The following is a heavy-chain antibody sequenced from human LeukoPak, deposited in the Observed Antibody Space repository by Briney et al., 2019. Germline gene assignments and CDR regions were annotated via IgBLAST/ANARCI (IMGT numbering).Heavy chain of an antibody. CDR3: ARAAKDIVATFYMDV. J-gene: IGHJ6*03. V-gene: IGHV3-7*01. Sequence: GGSLRHSCADSGFAFSTYWMTWVRQAPGKGLEWVANIKQDGSEKYYVDSVTGRLTISRDNAKNSLYLQMNSLRAEDTAVYYCARAAKDIVATFYMDVWGKGATATASS. CDR2: IKQDGSEK. CDR1: GFAFSTYW. D-gene: IGHD5-12*01.